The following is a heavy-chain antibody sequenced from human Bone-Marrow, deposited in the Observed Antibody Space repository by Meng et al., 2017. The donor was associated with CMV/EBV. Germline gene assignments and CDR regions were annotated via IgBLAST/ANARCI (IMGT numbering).Heavy chain of an antibody. CDR2: ISSSGSTI. CDR3: ARSFSSTSCYAAFDI. Sequence: GESLKISFSASGFTFSDYYMSWIRQAPGKGLEWVSYISSSGSTIYYADSVKGRFTISRDNAKNSLYLQMNSLRAEDTAVYYCARSFSSTSCYAAFDIWGQGTMVTVSS. D-gene: IGHD2-2*01. J-gene: IGHJ3*02. V-gene: IGHV3-11*01. CDR1: GFTFSDYY.